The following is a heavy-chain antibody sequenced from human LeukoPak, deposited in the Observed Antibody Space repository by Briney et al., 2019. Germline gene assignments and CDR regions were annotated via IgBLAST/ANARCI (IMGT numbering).Heavy chain of an antibody. D-gene: IGHD6-13*01. Sequence: SETLSLTFTVSGGSISSYYWSWIRQPPGKGLEWIGRLSSSGSSIHHPSLKSRLTMSVDTSKNQFSLKLNSVTAADTAVYYCARLDDRAARIAVGRSSTWSSRRGFDYWGQGTLVTVSS. CDR3: ARLDDRAARIAVGRSSTWSSRRGFDY. CDR1: GGSISSYY. J-gene: IGHJ4*02. CDR2: LSSSGSS. V-gene: IGHV4-4*07.